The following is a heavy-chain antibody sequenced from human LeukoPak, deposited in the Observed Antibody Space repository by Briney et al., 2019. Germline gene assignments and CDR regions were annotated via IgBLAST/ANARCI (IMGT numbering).Heavy chain of an antibody. CDR3: ARDIRDLKAHYYGMDV. V-gene: IGHV1-69*13. CDR1: GGTFSIYA. Sequence: GASVKVSCKASGGTFSIYAISWVRQAPGQGLEWMGGIIPIFGTANYAQKFQGRVTITADESTSTAYMELSSLRSEDTAVYYCARDIRDLKAHYYGMDVWGQGTTVTVSS. D-gene: IGHD2-21*02. J-gene: IGHJ6*02. CDR2: IIPIFGTA.